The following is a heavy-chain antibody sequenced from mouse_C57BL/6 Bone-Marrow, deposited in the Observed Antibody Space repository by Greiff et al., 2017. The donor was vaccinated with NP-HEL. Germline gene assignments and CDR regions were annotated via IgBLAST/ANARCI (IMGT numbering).Heavy chain of an antibody. CDR2: INPSSGYT. CDR3: ARGHPPVYGSTSLAVDY. CDR1: GYTFTSYT. J-gene: IGHJ4*01. Sequence: QVQLQQSGAELARPGASVKMSCKASGYTFTSYTMHWVKQRPGQGLEWIGYINPSSGYTKYNQKFKDKATLTADKSSSTAYMQLSSLTSEDSAVYCCARGHPPVYGSTSLAVDYGGQGTSVTVSS. V-gene: IGHV1-4*01. D-gene: IGHD1-1*01.